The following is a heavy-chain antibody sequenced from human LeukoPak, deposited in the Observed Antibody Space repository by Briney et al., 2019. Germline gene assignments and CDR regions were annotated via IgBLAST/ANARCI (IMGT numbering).Heavy chain of an antibody. CDR2: IYYSGST. CDR3: ARSERYGGYDY. Sequence: SETLSLTCTVSGGSISSYYWSWIRQPPGKGLEWIGYIYYSGSTNYNPSLKSRVTISVDTSKNQFSLKLSSVTAADTAVYYCARSERYGGYDYWGQGTLVTVSS. D-gene: IGHD5-12*01. CDR1: GGSISSYY. V-gene: IGHV4-59*01. J-gene: IGHJ4*02.